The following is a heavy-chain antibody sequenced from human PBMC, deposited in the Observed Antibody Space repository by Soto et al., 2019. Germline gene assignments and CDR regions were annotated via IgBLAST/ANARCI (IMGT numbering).Heavy chain of an antibody. Sequence: HPGGSLRLSCAASGFTFSSYAMHWVRQAPGKGLEWVAVISYDGSNKYYADSVKGRFTISRDNSKNTLYLQMNSLRAEDTAVYYCARDLDSGDDYGMDVWGQGTTVTVSS. D-gene: IGHD1-26*01. CDR1: GFTFSSYA. V-gene: IGHV3-30-3*01. CDR2: ISYDGSNK. CDR3: ARDLDSGDDYGMDV. J-gene: IGHJ6*02.